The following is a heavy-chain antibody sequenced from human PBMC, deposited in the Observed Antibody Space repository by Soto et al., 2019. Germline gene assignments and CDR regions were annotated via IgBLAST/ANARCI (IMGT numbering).Heavy chain of an antibody. CDR2: ISSSSSTI. D-gene: IGHD2-8*01. Sequence: EVQLVESGGGLVQPGGSLRLSCAASGFTFSSYSMNWVRQAPGKGLEWVSYISSSSSTIYYADSVKGRFTISRDNAKNSLYLQMNSLRAEDTAVYYCARGRMTKYCTNGVCYFDYWGQGTLVTVSS. CDR1: GFTFSSYS. V-gene: IGHV3-48*01. CDR3: ARGRMTKYCTNGVCYFDY. J-gene: IGHJ4*02.